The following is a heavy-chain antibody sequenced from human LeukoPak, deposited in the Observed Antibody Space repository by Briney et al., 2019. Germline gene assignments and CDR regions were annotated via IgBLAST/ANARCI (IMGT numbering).Heavy chain of an antibody. CDR1: GYTFTGYY. Sequence: GASVKVSCKASGYTFTGYYMHWVRQAPGQGLEWMGWINPNSGGTNYAQKFQGRVTMTRDTSISTAYMELSRLRSDDTAVYYCARVVDTGENYGGYFDYWGQGTLVTVSS. D-gene: IGHD1-7*01. CDR2: INPNSGGT. J-gene: IGHJ4*02. CDR3: ARVVDTGENYGGYFDY. V-gene: IGHV1-2*02.